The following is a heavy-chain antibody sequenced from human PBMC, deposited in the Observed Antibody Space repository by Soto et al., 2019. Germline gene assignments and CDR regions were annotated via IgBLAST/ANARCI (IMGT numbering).Heavy chain of an antibody. D-gene: IGHD3-3*01. Sequence: SETLSLTCTVSGGSVSSGSYYWSWIRQPPGKGLEWIGYIYYSGSTNYNPSLKSRVTISVDTSKNQFSLKLSSVTAADTAVYYCARLTYYDFWSGYYTENWFDPWGQGTLVTVSS. CDR3: ARLTYYDFWSGYYTENWFDP. V-gene: IGHV4-61*01. J-gene: IGHJ5*02. CDR1: GGSVSSGSYY. CDR2: IYYSGST.